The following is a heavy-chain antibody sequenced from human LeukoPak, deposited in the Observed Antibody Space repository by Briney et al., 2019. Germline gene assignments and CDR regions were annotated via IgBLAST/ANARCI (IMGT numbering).Heavy chain of an antibody. Sequence: GGSLRLSCAASGFTFCDYGMHWVRQAPGKGLEWVAFIQYDGSDKYYANSVKGRFTISRDNSKNTLYLQMNSLRAEDTAVYYCAKSPQDMCARDSSYYYYMDVWGKGTTVTVSS. D-gene: IGHD2-15*01. CDR2: IQYDGSDK. V-gene: IGHV3-30*02. CDR3: AKSPQDMCARDSSYYYYMDV. J-gene: IGHJ6*03. CDR1: GFTFCDYG.